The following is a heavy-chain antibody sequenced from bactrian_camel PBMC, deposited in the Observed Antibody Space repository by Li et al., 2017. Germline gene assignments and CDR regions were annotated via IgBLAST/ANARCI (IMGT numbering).Heavy chain of an antibody. CDR3: AARPTSGFRRCVVKNEGAFDH. J-gene: IGHJ4*01. Sequence: QLVESGGGSVQAGGSLRLSCAASAYTYNSNCKGWFRQAPGKGLEWVSSIMHHGTVYYSEAVKGRFTISRDNAKNMVYLQMNTLKPEDTAMYYCAARPTSGFRRCVVKNEGAFDHWGQGTQVTVS. CDR2: IMHHGTV. D-gene: IGHD1*01. V-gene: IGHV3S10*01. CDR1: AYTYNSNC.